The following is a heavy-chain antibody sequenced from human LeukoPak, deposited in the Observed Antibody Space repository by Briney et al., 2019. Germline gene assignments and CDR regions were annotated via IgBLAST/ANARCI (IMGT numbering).Heavy chain of an antibody. V-gene: IGHV4-59*01. CDR3: ASSSNDYHYYGMDV. J-gene: IGHJ6*02. Sequence: SETLSLTCTVSGGSISSYYWSWIRQPPGKGLEWIGYIDYSGSTNYNPSLKSRVTISVDTSKNQFSLKLSSVTAADTAVYYCASSSNDYHYYGMDVWGQGTTVTVSS. CDR1: GGSISSYY. CDR2: IDYSGST.